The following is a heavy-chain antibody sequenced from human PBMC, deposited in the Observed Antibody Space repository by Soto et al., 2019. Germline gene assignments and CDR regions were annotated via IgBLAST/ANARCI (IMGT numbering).Heavy chain of an antibody. J-gene: IGHJ3*02. CDR1: GFTFSNYW. Sequence: GGSLRLSCAASGFTFSNYWMHWLRQTPGKGPVWVSCIGNNASDTAYADSVKGRFTVSRDNAKNALYLEVNSLTTEDTALYYCAREQRGAFDIWGQGTVVTVSS. CDR2: IGNNASDT. V-gene: IGHV3-74*01. D-gene: IGHD3-16*01. CDR3: AREQRGAFDI.